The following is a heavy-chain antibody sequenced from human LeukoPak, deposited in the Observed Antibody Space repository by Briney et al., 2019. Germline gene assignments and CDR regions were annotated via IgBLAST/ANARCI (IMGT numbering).Heavy chain of an antibody. CDR1: GYTLTKLS. CDR3: ARRTGPNYAAEGFDY. J-gene: IGHJ4*02. Sequence: ASVKVSCKVSGYTLTKLSMHWVRQAPGKGREWMGGFDPEDGETIYAQKFQGRVTMTEDTSTDTAYMELSSLRSEDTAVYYCARRTGPNYAAEGFDYWGQGTLVTVSS. CDR2: FDPEDGET. D-gene: IGHD4/OR15-4a*01. V-gene: IGHV1-24*01.